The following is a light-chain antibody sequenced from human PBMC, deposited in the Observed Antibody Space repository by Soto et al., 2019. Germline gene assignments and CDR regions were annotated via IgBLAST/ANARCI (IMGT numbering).Light chain of an antibody. CDR3: QQRTNLPLT. J-gene: IGKJ4*01. CDR2: DAS. CDR1: QSVSSS. Sequence: ETVLTQSPATLSLSPGDTATLSCRASQSVSSSLAWYQQKPGQAPRLLIYDASSRATGIPARFSGSGSGTDFTLTISSLEPEDFAVYYCQQRTNLPLTFGGGTKVEIK. V-gene: IGKV3-11*01.